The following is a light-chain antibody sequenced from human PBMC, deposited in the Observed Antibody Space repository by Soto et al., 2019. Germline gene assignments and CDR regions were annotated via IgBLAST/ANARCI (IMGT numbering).Light chain of an antibody. V-gene: IGKV3-11*01. J-gene: IGKJ3*01. Sequence: EIVLTQSPATLSLSPGERATLSCRASQSVSSYLAWYQQKPGQAPRLLIYDASNRATGFPARFSGSGSGTDFTLTISSLEPEDFAVYYCQQRSNWPPATFGPGTKVDIK. CDR3: QQRSNWPPAT. CDR2: DAS. CDR1: QSVSSY.